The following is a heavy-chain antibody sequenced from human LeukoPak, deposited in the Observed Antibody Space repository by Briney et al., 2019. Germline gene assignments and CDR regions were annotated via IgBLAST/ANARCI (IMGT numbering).Heavy chain of an antibody. J-gene: IGHJ6*01. V-gene: IGHV1-18*01. CDR2: INSYNVNT. CDR3: ARNLDLDLEPNYHHGIDV. CDR1: GYTFTTYG. Sequence: ASVKVSCKASGYTFTTYGISWVRQAPGQGLEWMGWINSYNVNTNYAQKLQGRVTMTTDTSTSTAYMELRSLISDDTAVYYCARNLDLDLEPNYHHGIDVWGQGTTVTVSS. D-gene: IGHD1-1*01.